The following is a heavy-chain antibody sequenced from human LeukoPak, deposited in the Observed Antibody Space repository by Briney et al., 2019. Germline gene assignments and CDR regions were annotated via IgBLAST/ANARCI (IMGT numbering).Heavy chain of an antibody. CDR1: GYSISSNYY. Sequence: SETLSLTCAVSGYSISSNYYWGWIRQPPGKGLEWIGSIFHSGSPYYNPSLKSRVTISVDTSKNQFSLKLSSVAAADTAVYYCARCSGSYGAFWFDPWGQGTLVTVSS. CDR2: IFHSGSP. J-gene: IGHJ5*02. D-gene: IGHD1-26*01. V-gene: IGHV4-38-2*01. CDR3: ARCSGSYGAFWFDP.